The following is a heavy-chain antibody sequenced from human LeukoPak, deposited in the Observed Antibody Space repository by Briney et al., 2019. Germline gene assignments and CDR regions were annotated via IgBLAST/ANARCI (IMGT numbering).Heavy chain of an antibody. CDR2: ISGDGGSP. Sequence: GGSLKLSCAASGFTFDDYAMHWVRQAPGKGLEWVSLISGDGGSPYYADSVKGRFTISRDSSKNSLYLQMNSLRTEDTALYYCAKDISWGGNSGDYWGQGTLVTVSS. CDR3: AKDISWGGNSGDY. V-gene: IGHV3-43*02. J-gene: IGHJ4*02. CDR1: GFTFDDYA. D-gene: IGHD4-23*01.